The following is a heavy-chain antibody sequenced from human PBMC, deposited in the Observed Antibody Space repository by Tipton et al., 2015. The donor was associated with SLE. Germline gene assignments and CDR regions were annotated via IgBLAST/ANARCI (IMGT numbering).Heavy chain of an antibody. CDR1: GFTVSSNY. CDR2: IYSGGST. V-gene: IGHV3-53*01. J-gene: IGHJ6*02. CDR3: ARERARSFYYGMDV. Sequence: SLRLSCAASGFTVSSNYMSWVRQAPGKGLEWVSVIYSGGSTYYADSVKGRFTISRDNSKNTLYLQMNSLRAEDTAVYYCARERARSFYYGMDVWGQGTTVTVSS.